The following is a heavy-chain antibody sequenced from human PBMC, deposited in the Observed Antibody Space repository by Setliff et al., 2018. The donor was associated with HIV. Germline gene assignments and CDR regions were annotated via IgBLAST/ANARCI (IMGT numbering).Heavy chain of an antibody. D-gene: IGHD3-3*01. J-gene: IGHJ4*02. CDR3: ARGGFGVVIIERLGVDY. CDR1: GFTFSSYS. V-gene: IGHV3-48*01. CDR2: ISSSSDTI. Sequence: PGGSLRLSCAASGFTFSSYSMNWVRQAPGKGLGWVSYISSSSDTIYYADSVKGRFTISRDNAKNSLYLQMNSLRAEDTAVYYCARGGFGVVIIERLGVDYWGQGTKVTVSS.